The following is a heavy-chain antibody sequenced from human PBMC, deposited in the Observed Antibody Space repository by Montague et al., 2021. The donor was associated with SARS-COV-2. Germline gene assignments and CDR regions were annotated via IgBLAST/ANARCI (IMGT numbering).Heavy chain of an antibody. Sequence: SETLSLTCTVSGGSISSFYRSRFRQPPGKGLEWIGYISDSGSTNYNPSLTSRVTMSVDTSKNQFSLKVNSVTAADTAVYYCARHYSATLPAVYWGQGTRVTVSS. CDR1: GGSISSFY. D-gene: IGHD2-15*01. V-gene: IGHV4-59*08. CDR2: ISDSGST. J-gene: IGHJ4*02. CDR3: ARHYSATLPAVY.